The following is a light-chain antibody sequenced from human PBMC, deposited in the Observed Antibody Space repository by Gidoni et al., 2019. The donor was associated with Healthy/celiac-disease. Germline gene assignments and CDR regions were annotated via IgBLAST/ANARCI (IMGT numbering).Light chain of an antibody. V-gene: IGKV3-11*01. CDR1: QRGSSY. J-gene: IGKJ2*01. CDR2: DAS. Sequence: EIVLTHSPAILSLSPGESATLSCRASQRGSSYLAWYQQKPGQAPRLLIYDASNRATGIPARFSGSGSGTDFTLTISSLEPEDFAVYYCQQRSSWPPYTFGQGTKLEIK. CDR3: QQRSSWPPYT.